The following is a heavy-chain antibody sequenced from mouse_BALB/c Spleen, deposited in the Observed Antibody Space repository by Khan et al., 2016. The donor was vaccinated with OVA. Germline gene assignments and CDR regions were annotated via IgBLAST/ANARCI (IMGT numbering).Heavy chain of an antibody. V-gene: IGHV2-9*02. CDR1: GFSLTSYG. D-gene: IGHD2-1*01. Sequence: VQLQESGPGLVAPSQSLSITCTVSGFSLTSYGVHWVRQPPGKGLKWLGVIWTGGSTNYNSALMSRLSISKDNSKSQVFLKMNSLQTDDTAMYYCARYYGNYGWYFDVWGAGTTVTVSS. J-gene: IGHJ1*01. CDR2: IWTGGST. CDR3: ARYYGNYGWYFDV.